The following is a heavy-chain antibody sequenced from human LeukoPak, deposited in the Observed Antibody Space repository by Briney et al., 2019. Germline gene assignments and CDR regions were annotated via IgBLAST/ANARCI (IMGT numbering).Heavy chain of an antibody. V-gene: IGHV1-24*01. D-gene: IGHD3-10*01. CDR1: GYTLTELS. CDR2: FDPEDGET. Sequence: ASVKVSCKVSGYTLTELSMHWVRQAPGKGLEWMGGFDPEDGETIYAQKFQGRVTMTEDTSTDTAYMELSSLRSEDTAVYYCATVLSAITMVRGVIRKYWYFDLWGRGTLVTVSS. CDR3: ATVLSAITMVRGVIRKYWYFDL. J-gene: IGHJ2*01.